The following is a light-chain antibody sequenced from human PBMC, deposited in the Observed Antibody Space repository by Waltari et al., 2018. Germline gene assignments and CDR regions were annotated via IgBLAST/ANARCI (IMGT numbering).Light chain of an antibody. CDR2: AAS. CDR3: HRFVGYPYT. Sequence: DIQMTQSPLTLAASVGDRVTSTCRASPSITRWLAWYHQGPGRAPQLLIYAASNIVSGDPSSCSGSGSDSVFTLTILSLEPDDFATYHCHRFVGYPYTFGPGTKVETK. J-gene: IGKJ2*01. CDR1: PSITRW. V-gene: IGKV1-5*03.